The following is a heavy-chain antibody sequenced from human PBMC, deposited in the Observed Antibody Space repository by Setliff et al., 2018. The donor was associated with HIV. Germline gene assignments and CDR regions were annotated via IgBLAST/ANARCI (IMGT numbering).Heavy chain of an antibody. CDR3: ATFFVSTATTQDY. Sequence: PSETLSLTCTVYGGSFSNYYTNWIRQLPGKGLEWIGEIHHGGGTKYNPSLKSRVTVSLDMSKNQFSLKLNSLTAADTGVYYCATFFVSTATTQDYWGQGTLVTVSS. CDR1: GGSFSNYY. D-gene: IGHD4-17*01. J-gene: IGHJ4*02. V-gene: IGHV4-34*01. CDR2: IHHGGGT.